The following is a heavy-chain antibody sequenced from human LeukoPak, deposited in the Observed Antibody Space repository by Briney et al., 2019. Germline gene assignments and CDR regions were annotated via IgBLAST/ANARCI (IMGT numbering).Heavy chain of an antibody. J-gene: IGHJ4*02. V-gene: IGHV3-23*01. Sequence: GGSLRLSCAASGFTFSSYAMSWVRQAPGNGLEWVSAISGSGGSTYYADSVKGRFTISRDNSKNTLYLQMNSLRAEDTAVYYCARQWLGTIDYWGQGTLVTVSS. D-gene: IGHD6-19*01. CDR3: ARQWLGTIDY. CDR1: GFTFSSYA. CDR2: ISGSGGST.